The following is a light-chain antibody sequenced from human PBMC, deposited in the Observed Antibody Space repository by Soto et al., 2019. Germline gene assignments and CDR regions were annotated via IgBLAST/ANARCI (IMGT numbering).Light chain of an antibody. CDR2: DVG. V-gene: IGLV2-14*03. CDR1: SSDVGEYKY. CDR3: SAYTTSIALYV. J-gene: IGLJ1*01. Sequence: QSALTQPASVSGSPGQSITISCTESSSDVGEYKYVSWYQQHPGTAPRLIIYDVGNRPSGVSNRFSGSKSGSTASLTISGLQDEDEADYYCSAYTTSIALYVLGAGTKVTVL.